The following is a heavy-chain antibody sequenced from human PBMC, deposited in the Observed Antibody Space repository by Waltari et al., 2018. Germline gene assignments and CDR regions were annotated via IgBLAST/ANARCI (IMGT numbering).Heavy chain of an antibody. CDR2: INPNSGGT. V-gene: IGHV1-2*02. CDR3: ARGLISGLGRAFDI. Sequence: QVQLVQSGAEVKKPGASVKVSCKASGYTFTGYYMHWVRQAPGQGLEWMGWINPNSGGTNYAQTFQGRVTMTRDTSISTAYMELSRLRSDDTAVYYCARGLISGLGRAFDIWGQGTMVTVSS. D-gene: IGHD1-26*01. CDR1: GYTFTGYY. J-gene: IGHJ3*02.